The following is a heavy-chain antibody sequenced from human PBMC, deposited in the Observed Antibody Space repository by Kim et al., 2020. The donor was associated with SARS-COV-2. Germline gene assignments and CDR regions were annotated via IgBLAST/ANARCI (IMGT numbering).Heavy chain of an antibody. CDR3: ARGIAAAGTTAFDI. CDR2: IYHSGST. D-gene: IGHD6-13*01. J-gene: IGHJ3*02. V-gene: IGHV4-38-2*02. Sequence: SQTLSLSCTVSGYSISSGYYWGWIRQPPGKGLEWIGSIYHSGSTYYNPSLKSRVTISVDTSKNQFSLKLSSVTAADTAVYYCARGIAAAGTTAFDIWGQGTMVTVSS. CDR1: GYSISSGYY.